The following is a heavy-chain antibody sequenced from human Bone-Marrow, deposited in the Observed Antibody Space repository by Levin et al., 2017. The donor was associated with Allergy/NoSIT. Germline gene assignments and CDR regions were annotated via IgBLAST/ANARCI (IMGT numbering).Heavy chain of an antibody. CDR1: GFTFSSYP. Sequence: LSLTCAASGFTFSSYPMHWVRQAPGKGLDWVAVIWYDGSNKHYADSVKGRFTISRDNSKNTLYLQMNSLRAEDTAVYYCAKDQSFDFWSSSYSESAFDIWGQGTVVTVSS. V-gene: IGHV3-33*06. CDR2: IWYDGSNK. CDR3: AKDQSFDFWSSSYSESAFDI. D-gene: IGHD3-3*01. J-gene: IGHJ3*02.